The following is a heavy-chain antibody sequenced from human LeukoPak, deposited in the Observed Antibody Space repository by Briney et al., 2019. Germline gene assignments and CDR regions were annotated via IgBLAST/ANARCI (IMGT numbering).Heavy chain of an antibody. CDR1: GGTFSSYA. V-gene: IGHV1-69*05. CDR3: ARVYYDSSGYYSGGVDY. D-gene: IGHD3-22*01. J-gene: IGHJ4*02. CDR2: IIPIFGTA. Sequence: SVKVSCKACGGTFSSYAISWVRQAPGQGLEWMGGIIPIFGTANYEQKFQGRVTITTDESTSTAYMELSSLRSEDTAVYYCARVYYDSSGYYSGGVDYWGQGTLVTFSS.